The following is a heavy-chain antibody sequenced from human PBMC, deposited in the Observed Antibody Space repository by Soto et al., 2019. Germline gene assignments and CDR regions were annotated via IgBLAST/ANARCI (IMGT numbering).Heavy chain of an antibody. J-gene: IGHJ4*02. V-gene: IGHV4-4*07. Sequence: SETLSLTCTVSGGSISSYYCSWIRQAAGKGLEWIGRIHTSGSPNYNPSLKSRVTMSADTSKNQFSLKLTSVTAADTAVYYCATGGTYFDYWGQGTLVTAPQ. CDR2: IHTSGSP. CDR1: GGSISSYY. CDR3: ATGGTYFDY.